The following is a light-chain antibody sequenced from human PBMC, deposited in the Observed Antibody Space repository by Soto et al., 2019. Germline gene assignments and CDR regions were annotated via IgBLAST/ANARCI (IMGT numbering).Light chain of an antibody. CDR3: QQYGSSPWT. CDR1: PSVSSSY. CDR2: GAS. V-gene: IGKV3-20*01. Sequence: EIELTQSPGTLSLSPGERATLSCRASPSVSSSYLAWYQQKPGQAPRLLIYGASSRATGIPDRFSGSGSGTDFTITISRLEPEDFAVYYCQQYGSSPWTFGQGTKVEIK. J-gene: IGKJ1*01.